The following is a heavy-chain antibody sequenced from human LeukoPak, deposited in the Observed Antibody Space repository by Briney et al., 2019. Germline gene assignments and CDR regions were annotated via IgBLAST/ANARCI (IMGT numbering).Heavy chain of an antibody. CDR2: ISYDGSNK. D-gene: IGHD3-16*02. Sequence: GRSLRLSCAASGFTFSSYGRHWVRQAPGKGLEWVAVISYDGSNKYYADSVKGRFTISRDNSKNTLYLQMNSLRAEDTSVYYCAKESYGESSYYYYGMDVWGQGTTVTVSS. CDR1: GFTFSSYG. V-gene: IGHV3-30*18. J-gene: IGHJ6*02. CDR3: AKESYGESSYYYYGMDV.